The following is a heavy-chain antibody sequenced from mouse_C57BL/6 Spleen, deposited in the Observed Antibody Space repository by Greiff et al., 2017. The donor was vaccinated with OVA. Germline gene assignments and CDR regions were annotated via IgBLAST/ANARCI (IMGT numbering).Heavy chain of an antibody. D-gene: IGHD2-5*01. V-gene: IGHV1-85*01. CDR1: GYTFTSYD. CDR3: AREGAYYSNYVGNFDV. CDR2: IYPRDGSP. Sequence: QVQLKQSGPELVKPGASVKLSCKASGYTFTSYDINWVKQRPGQGLEWIGWIYPRDGSPQYNEKFKGQATLTVDTSSSTAYMELHSLTSEDSAVYFCAREGAYYSNYVGNFDVWGTGTTVTVSS. J-gene: IGHJ1*03.